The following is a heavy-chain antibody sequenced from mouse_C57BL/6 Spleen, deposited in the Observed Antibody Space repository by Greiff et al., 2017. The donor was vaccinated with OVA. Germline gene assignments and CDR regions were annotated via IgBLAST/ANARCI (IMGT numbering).Heavy chain of an antibody. CDR3: EREHGNFCYYAMDY. CDR1: GFTFSDYG. V-gene: IGHV5-17*01. D-gene: IGHD2-1*01. Sequence: VQLKESGGGLVKPGGSLKLSCAASGFTFSDYGMHWVRQAPEKGLEWVAYISSGSSTIYYAATVKGRFTISRDNAKNTLFLQMTSLRSEDTAMYYCEREHGNFCYYAMDYWGKGTSVTVSS. CDR2: ISSGSSTI. J-gene: IGHJ4*01.